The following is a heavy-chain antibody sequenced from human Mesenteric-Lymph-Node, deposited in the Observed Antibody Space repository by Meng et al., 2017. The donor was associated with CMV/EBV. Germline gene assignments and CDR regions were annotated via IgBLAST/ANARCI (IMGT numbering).Heavy chain of an antibody. CDR2: IKHDSSIK. J-gene: IGHJ4*02. CDR3: ARDAMWKPVDY. CDR1: GFSFSNYY. Sequence: GESLKISCAASGFSFSNYYMTWVRQAPGKGLEWVANIKHDSSIKNYGDSVKGRFTISRGNGKNLLYLQVNSLRAEDTAVYFCARDAMWKPVDYWGQGTLVTVSS. V-gene: IGHV3-7*01. D-gene: IGHD1-14*01.